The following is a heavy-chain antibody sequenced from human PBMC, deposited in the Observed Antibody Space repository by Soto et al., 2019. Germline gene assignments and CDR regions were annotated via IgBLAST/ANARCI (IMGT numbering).Heavy chain of an antibody. J-gene: IGHJ4*02. CDR1: GDNVSSNDAG. V-gene: IGHV6-1*01. CDR3: ARDVGPTNFDS. CDR2: TYYRSKWFN. Sequence: SQTLSLTCAISGDNVSSNDAGWNWIRQSPSRGLEWLGRTYYRSKWFNVYAASVKGRIIVNPDTAKNQFSLQLNSVTPDDSALYYCARDVGPTNFDSWGQGTLVTSPQ. D-gene: IGHD1-26*01.